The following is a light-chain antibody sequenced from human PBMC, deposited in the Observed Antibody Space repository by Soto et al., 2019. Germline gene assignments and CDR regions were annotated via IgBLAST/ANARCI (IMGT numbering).Light chain of an antibody. CDR2: DVS. J-gene: IGLJ1*01. Sequence: QSVLTQPASVSGSPGQSITISCTGTTSDVGRYNYVSWYQQHPGTAPKLIIYDVSNRPSGVSNRFSGSKSGNTASLTISGLQAEDEADYYCNSYTSTSTYVFGTGTKLTVL. CDR3: NSYTSTSTYV. CDR1: TSDVGRYNY. V-gene: IGLV2-14*01.